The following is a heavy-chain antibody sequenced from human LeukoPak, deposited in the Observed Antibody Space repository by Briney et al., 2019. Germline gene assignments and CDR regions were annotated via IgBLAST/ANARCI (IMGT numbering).Heavy chain of an antibody. CDR1: GGSISSSDYY. CDR2: IYYGGST. V-gene: IGHV4-39*07. CDR3: ARGSSGWFVWFDP. J-gene: IGHJ5*02. Sequence: SETLSLTCTVSGGSISSSDYYWGWIRQPPGEGLEWIGSIYYGGSTYYNPSLKSRVTISVDTSKNQFSLKLSSVTAADTAVYYCARGSSGWFVWFDPWGQGTLVTVSS. D-gene: IGHD6-19*01.